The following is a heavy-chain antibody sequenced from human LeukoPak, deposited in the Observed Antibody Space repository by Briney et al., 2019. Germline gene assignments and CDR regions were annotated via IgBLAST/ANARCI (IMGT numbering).Heavy chain of an antibody. D-gene: IGHD4-17*01. CDR3: ARRGESTSYGDYRFDY. CDR2: IRYDGSNK. J-gene: IGHJ4*02. Sequence: GGSLRLSCAASGFTFSSYGMHWVRQAPGKGLEWVAVIRYDGSNKYYADSVKGRFTISRDNSKNTLFLQMNSLRAEDTAVYYCARRGESTSYGDYRFDYWGQGTLVTVSS. CDR1: GFTFSSYG. V-gene: IGHV3-33*08.